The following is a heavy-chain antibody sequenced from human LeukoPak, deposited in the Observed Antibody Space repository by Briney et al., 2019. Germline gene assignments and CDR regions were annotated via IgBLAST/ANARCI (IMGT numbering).Heavy chain of an antibody. V-gene: IGHV4-4*07. CDR2: IYTSGST. Sequence: SETLSLTCTVSGGSFSIYYWSWIRQPAGKGLEYIGRIYTSGSTNYNPSLKSRLTMSVDTSNNQFSLKLSSVTAADTAVYYCARGPTTVTRAFDYWGQGTLATVSS. J-gene: IGHJ4*02. D-gene: IGHD4-17*01. CDR3: ARGPTTVTRAFDY. CDR1: GGSFSIYY.